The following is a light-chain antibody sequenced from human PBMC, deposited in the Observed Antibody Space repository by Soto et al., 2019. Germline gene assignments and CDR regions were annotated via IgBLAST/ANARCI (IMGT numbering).Light chain of an antibody. Sequence: DIQMTQSPSSLSASVGDRVTITCRASQSISSYLNWYQQKPRKAPKLLIYAASSLQSGVPSRFSGSGSGTDFTLTISSLQPEDFATYYCQQSYSTPPTFGQGTK. J-gene: IGKJ1*01. CDR3: QQSYSTPPT. V-gene: IGKV1-39*01. CDR1: QSISSY. CDR2: AAS.